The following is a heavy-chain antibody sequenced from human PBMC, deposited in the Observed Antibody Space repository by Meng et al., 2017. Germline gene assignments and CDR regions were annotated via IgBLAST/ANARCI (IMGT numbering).Heavy chain of an antibody. CDR1: GVSIRSYY. Sequence: ASVLGMGNPAHTLSLTCTVSGVSIRSYYWSWLRQPPGKGLEWIGYIYYSGSTTYNPSLKSRVTISVDTSKNQFSLKLSSVTAADTAVYYXARGYDFWSGQYYFDYWGQGTLVTVSS. CDR3: ARGYDFWSGQYYFDY. CDR2: IYYSGST. J-gene: IGHJ4*02. D-gene: IGHD3-3*01. V-gene: IGHV4-59*07.